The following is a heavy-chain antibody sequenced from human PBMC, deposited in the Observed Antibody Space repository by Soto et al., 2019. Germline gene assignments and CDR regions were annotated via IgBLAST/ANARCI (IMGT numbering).Heavy chain of an antibody. D-gene: IGHD4-17*01. CDR2: ISGSGGST. Sequence: EVQLLESGGGLVQPGGSLRLSCAASGFTFSSYAMSWVRQAPGKGLEWVSAISGSGGSTYYADSVKGRFTISRDNSKNTLYLQMNSLRAEDTAVYYCAKPLNYVGGDYARYYYYYMDVWGKGTTVTVSS. V-gene: IGHV3-23*01. CDR3: AKPLNYVGGDYARYYYYYMDV. CDR1: GFTFSSYA. J-gene: IGHJ6*03.